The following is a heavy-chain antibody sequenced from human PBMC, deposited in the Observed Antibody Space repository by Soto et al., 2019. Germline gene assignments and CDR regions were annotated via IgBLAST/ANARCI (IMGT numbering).Heavy chain of an antibody. J-gene: IGHJ6*02. CDR1: GGSISSGGYY. CDR3: ASLKDFYYGMDV. CDR2: IYYSGST. Sequence: PSETLSLTCTVSGGSISSGGYYWSWIRQHPGKGLEWIGYIYYSGSTYYNPSLKSRVTISVDTSKNQFSLKLSSVTAADTAVYYCASLKDFYYGMDVWGQGTTVTVSS. V-gene: IGHV4-31*03. D-gene: IGHD2-15*01.